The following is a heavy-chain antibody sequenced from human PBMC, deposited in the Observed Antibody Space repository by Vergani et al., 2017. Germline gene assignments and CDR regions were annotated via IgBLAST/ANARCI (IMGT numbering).Heavy chain of an antibody. Sequence: EVQLVQSGAEVKKPGASLKISCKGSGYSFTSYWIGWVRQMPGKGLEWMGIIYPGDSDTRYSPSFQGQVTISADKSISTAYLQWSSLKASDTAMYYCARRRDCSSTRCYNGGRGFDIWGQGTMVTVSS. D-gene: IGHD2-2*02. CDR3: ARRRDCSSTRCYNGGRGFDI. V-gene: IGHV5-51*01. J-gene: IGHJ3*02. CDR2: IYPGDSDT. CDR1: GYSFTSYW.